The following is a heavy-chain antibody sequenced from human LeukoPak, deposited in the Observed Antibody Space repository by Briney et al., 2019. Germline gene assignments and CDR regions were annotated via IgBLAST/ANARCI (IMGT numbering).Heavy chain of an antibody. D-gene: IGHD5-18*01. Sequence: GGSLRLSCVASGFTFSNYWMHWVRQAPGKGLVWVSRINSDGSTTTYADSVKGRFTISRDNAKNTLYLQMNSLSAEDTAVYYCARGGSYSYGPFDYWGQGTLSTVSS. CDR3: ARGGSYSYGPFDY. CDR1: GFTFSNYW. V-gene: IGHV3-74*01. J-gene: IGHJ4*02. CDR2: INSDGSTT.